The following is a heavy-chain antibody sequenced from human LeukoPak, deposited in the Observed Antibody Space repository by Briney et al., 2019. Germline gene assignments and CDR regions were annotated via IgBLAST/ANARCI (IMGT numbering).Heavy chain of an antibody. V-gene: IGHV3-33*01. CDR3: ARAPWKKVTTVDY. CDR2: IWYDGCSE. CDR1: GITFSSYG. J-gene: IGHJ4*02. D-gene: IGHD4-17*01. Sequence: GGSLRLSCAASGITFSSYGMHWVRQAPGKGLEWVALIWYDGCSENYADSVKGRFTISRDNSKNTLYLQMNSLRAEDTAVYYCARAPWKKVTTVDYWGQGTLVTVSS.